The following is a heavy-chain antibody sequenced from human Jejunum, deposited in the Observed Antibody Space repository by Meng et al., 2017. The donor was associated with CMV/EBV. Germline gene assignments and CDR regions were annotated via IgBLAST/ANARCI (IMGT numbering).Heavy chain of an antibody. J-gene: IGHJ6*02. D-gene: IGHD6-19*01. CDR3: AKSIAVAGNYYYGMDV. CDR2: IRYDGSNK. CDR1: PFSTYG. V-gene: IGHV3-30*02. Sequence: PFSTYGMHWVRQAPGKGLEWVAFIRYDGSNKYYADSVKGRFTISRDNSKNTLYLQMSSLRVEDTAVYYCAKSIAVAGNYYYGMDVWGQGTTVTVSS.